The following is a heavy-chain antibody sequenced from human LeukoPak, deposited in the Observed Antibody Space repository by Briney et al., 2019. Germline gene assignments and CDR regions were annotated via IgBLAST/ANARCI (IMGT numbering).Heavy chain of an antibody. CDR3: ARAVAATWKDDAFDI. CDR1: GFTFSSHS. J-gene: IGHJ3*02. Sequence: AGGSLRLSCAASGFTFSSHSMNWVRQAPGKGLEWVSSISTSSSYIYYADSVKGRFTISRDNAKNSLYLQMNSLRAEDTAVYYCARAVAATWKDDAFDIWGQGTMVTVSS. CDR2: ISTSSSYI. V-gene: IGHV3-21*01. D-gene: IGHD2-15*01.